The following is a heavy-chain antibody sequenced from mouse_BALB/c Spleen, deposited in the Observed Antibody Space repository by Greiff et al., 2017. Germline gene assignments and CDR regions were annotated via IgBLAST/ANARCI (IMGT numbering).Heavy chain of an antibody. CDR2: IDPANGNT. CDR1: GFNIKDTY. J-gene: IGHJ3*01. Sequence: EVKLEESGAELVKPGASVKLSCTASGFNIKDTYMHWVKQRPEQGLEWIGRIDPANGNTKYDPKFQGKATITADTSSNTAYLQLSSLTSEDTAVYYCARRGAYWGQGTLVTVSA. V-gene: IGHV14-3*02. CDR3: ARRGAY.